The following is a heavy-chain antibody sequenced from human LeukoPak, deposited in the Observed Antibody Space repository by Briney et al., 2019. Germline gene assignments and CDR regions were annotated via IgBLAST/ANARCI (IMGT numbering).Heavy chain of an antibody. CDR2: INPNSGGT. J-gene: IGHJ4*02. CDR1: GYTFTGYY. CDR3: ARDRTTVVKGPYYFDY. Sequence: ASVKVSCKASGYTFTGYYMHWVRQAPGQGLEWMGWINPNSGGTNYAQKFQGRVTMTRDTSISTAYMELSRLRSDDTAVYYCARDRTTVVKGPYYFDYWGQGTLVTVSS. V-gene: IGHV1-2*02. D-gene: IGHD4-23*01.